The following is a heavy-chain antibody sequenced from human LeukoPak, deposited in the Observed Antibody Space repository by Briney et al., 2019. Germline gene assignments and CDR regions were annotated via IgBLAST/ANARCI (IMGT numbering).Heavy chain of an antibody. J-gene: IGHJ4*02. Sequence: ASVKVSCKASGYTFTSYYMHWVRQAPGQGLEWMGILIPSGGSTSYAQKFQGRVTMTRDTSTSTVYMELSSLRSDDTAVYYCARLSGYDEYPDYWGQGTLVTVSS. CDR2: LIPSGGST. CDR1: GYTFTSYY. V-gene: IGHV1-46*01. CDR3: ARLSGYDEYPDY. D-gene: IGHD6-13*01.